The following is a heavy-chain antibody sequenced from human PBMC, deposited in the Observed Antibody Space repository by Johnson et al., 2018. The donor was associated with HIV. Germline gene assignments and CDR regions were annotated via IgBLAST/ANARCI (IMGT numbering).Heavy chain of an antibody. D-gene: IGHD6-6*01. CDR1: GFTFSRYG. Sequence: VQLVESGGGVVRPGGSLRLSCAASGFTFSRYGMHWVRQAPGKGLEWVSAISGSGGSTYYADSVKGRFTISRDNSKNTLYLQMNSLRAEDTDVYYCAKEKAARRWGGDAFDIWGQGTMVTVSS. CDR3: AKEKAARRWGGDAFDI. CDR2: ISGSGGST. J-gene: IGHJ3*02. V-gene: IGHV3-23*04.